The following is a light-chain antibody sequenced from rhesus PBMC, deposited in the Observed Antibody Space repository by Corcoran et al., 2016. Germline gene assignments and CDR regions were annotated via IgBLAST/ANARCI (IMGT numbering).Light chain of an antibody. CDR3: QHYYSTPPT. Sequence: DIQMTQSPSSLSAPVGDRVTITCRPSQGITNDVAWYQQKPGETPKLLIKEASSLHSGIPSRFSGSGSGIDFTLTISSLQSEDFATYYCQHYYSTPPTFGQGTKVEIK. J-gene: IGKJ1*01. V-gene: IGKV1-25*01. CDR2: EAS. CDR1: QGITND.